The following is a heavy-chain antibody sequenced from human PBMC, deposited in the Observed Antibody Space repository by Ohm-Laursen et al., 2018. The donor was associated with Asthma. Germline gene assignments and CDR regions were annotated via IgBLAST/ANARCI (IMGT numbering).Heavy chain of an antibody. D-gene: IGHD1-1*01. CDR2: ISYDGSNK. CDR1: GFTFRSYA. Sequence: SLRLSCAAFGFTFRSYAMHWVRQAPGKGLEWVAVISYDGSNKYYADSVKGRFTISRDNSKNTLYLQMNSLRAEDTAVYYCAPTKATYYFDYWGQGTLVTVSS. J-gene: IGHJ4*02. V-gene: IGHV3-30-3*01. CDR3: APTKATYYFDY.